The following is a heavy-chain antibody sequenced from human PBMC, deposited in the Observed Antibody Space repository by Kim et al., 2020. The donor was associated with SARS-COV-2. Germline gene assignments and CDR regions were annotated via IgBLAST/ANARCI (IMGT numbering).Heavy chain of an antibody. D-gene: IGHD3-16*02. CDR2: IYYSGST. Sequence: SETLSLTCTVSGGSISSSSYYWGWIRQPPGKGLEWIGSIYYSGSTYYNPSLKSRVTISVDTSKNQFSLKLSSVTAADTAVYYCATNWGWGIMITFGGVIGDSAWGQGTLVTVSS. J-gene: IGHJ5*02. CDR3: ATNWGWGIMITFGGVIGDSA. V-gene: IGHV4-39*01. CDR1: GGSISSSSYY.